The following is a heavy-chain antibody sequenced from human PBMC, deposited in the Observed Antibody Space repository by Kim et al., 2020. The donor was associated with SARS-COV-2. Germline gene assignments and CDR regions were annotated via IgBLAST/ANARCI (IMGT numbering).Heavy chain of an antibody. D-gene: IGHD2-2*01. Sequence: YYADSVKGRFTTSRTNSKNTLYLKMNSLGAEDTAVYYCAREFSYHDAFDIWGPGTMVTVSS. CDR3: AREFSYHDAFDI. J-gene: IGHJ3*02. V-gene: IGHV3-66*01.